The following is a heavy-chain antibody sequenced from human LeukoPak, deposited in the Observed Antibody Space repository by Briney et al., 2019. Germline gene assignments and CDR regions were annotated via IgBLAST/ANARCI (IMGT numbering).Heavy chain of an antibody. J-gene: IGHJ4*02. Sequence: PSETLSLTCAVYGGSFSSYYWSWIRQPPGKGLEWIGYIYYSGSTNYNPSLKSRVTISVDTSKNQFSLKLSSVTAADTAVYYCARLSSGYRLLFDYWGQGTLVTVSS. CDR2: IYYSGST. CDR3: ARLSSGYRLLFDY. V-gene: IGHV4-59*08. D-gene: IGHD3-22*01. CDR1: GGSFSSYY.